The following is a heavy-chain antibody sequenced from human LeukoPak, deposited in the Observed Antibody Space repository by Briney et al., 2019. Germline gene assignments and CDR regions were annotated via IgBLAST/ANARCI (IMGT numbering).Heavy chain of an antibody. CDR3: ASGTGCSSTSCYDWGAFDI. CDR1: GFTFDDYA. J-gene: IGHJ3*02. Sequence: PGRSLRLSCAASGFTFDDYAMHWVRQAPGKGLEWVSGISWNSGSIGYADSVKGRFTISRDNAKNSLYLQMNSLRAEDTALYYCASGTGCSSTSCYDWGAFDIWGQGTMVTVSS. V-gene: IGHV3-9*01. CDR2: ISWNSGSI. D-gene: IGHD2-2*01.